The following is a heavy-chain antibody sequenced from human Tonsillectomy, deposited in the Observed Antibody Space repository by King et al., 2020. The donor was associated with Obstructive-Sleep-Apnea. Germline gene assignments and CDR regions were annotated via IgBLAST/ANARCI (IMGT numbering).Heavy chain of an antibody. CDR2: ISYDGSNK. V-gene: IGHV3-30*04. CDR1: GFTFSSYA. CDR3: ARVLDIVVVPGTKYYYYYAMDV. D-gene: IGHD2-2*03. J-gene: IGHJ6*01. Sequence: VQLVESGGGVVQPGRSLRLSCGASGFTFSSYAMHWVRQAPGKGLEWVSVISYDGSNKYYADSVKGRFTISRDNSKNTLYLQMNSLRAEDTAVYYCARVLDIVVVPGTKYYYYYAMDV.